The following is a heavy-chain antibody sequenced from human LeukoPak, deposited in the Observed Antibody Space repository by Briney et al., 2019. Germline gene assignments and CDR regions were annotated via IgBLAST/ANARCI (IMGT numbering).Heavy chain of an antibody. J-gene: IGHJ4*02. CDR3: ARAQEFLWFGEFTHYFDY. D-gene: IGHD3-10*01. CDR1: GFTFSNYW. V-gene: IGHV3-74*01. Sequence: GGSLRLSCAASGFTFSNYWMHWVRQAPGKGLVWVSRISSDESITSYADSVKGRFTISRDNAKNTLFLQMNGLRAEDTAVYYCARAQEFLWFGEFTHYFDYWGQGTLVTVSS. CDR2: ISSDESIT.